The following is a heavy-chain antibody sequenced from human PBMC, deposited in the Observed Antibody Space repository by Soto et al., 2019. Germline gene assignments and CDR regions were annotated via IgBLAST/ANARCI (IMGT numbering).Heavy chain of an antibody. J-gene: IGHJ2*01. CDR1: GFTFSNAW. V-gene: IGHV3-15*01. Sequence: VQLVESGGGLVEPGGSLRLSCAASGFTFSNAWMSWVRQAPGKGLEWVGRIKRKTDGGTTDYAAPVKGSFTISRASSKNMLYLQMNSLKTEDTALYDCTRGGSGWYFDLWGRGTLVTVSS. CDR2: IKRKTDGGTT. CDR3: TRGGSGWYFDL. D-gene: IGHD3-10*01.